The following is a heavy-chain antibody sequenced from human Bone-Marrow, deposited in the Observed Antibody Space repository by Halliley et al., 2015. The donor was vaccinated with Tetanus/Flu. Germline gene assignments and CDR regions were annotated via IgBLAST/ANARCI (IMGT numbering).Heavy chain of an antibody. CDR3: ARGFGSIWYYFDY. D-gene: IGHD6-13*01. Sequence: WIGYIDYSGSTNSHPSLKTRLTLSIDTSKNQFSLKLPSVPAGDTAVYYCARGFGSIWYYFDYWGQGTLVTVSS. V-gene: IGHV4-59*09. J-gene: IGHJ4*02. CDR2: IDYSGST.